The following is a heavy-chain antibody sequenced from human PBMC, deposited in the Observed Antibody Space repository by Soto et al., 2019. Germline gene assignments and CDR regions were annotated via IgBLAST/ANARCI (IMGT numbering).Heavy chain of an antibody. CDR3: ARTTTAYYYYYGMDV. Sequence: APAKVSWKASGDACTSCFISLLQQSPGKGLEWMGWISAYNGNKNYAQKLQGRVTMTTDTSTSTAYMELRSLRSDDTAVYYCARTTTAYYYYYGMDVWGQGTTVTVS. J-gene: IGHJ6*02. CDR1: GDACTSCF. CDR2: ISAYNGNK. D-gene: IGHD4-17*01. V-gene: IGHV1-18*01.